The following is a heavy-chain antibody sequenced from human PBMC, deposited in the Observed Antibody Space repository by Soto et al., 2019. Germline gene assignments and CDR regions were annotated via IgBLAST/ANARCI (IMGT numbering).Heavy chain of an antibody. CDR2: IYIGGST. D-gene: IGHD3-9*01. CDR3: AKAAVDSYYDILTGLYYFDY. CDR1: GFTVTSNY. Sequence: GGSLRLSCAASGFTVTSNYMSWVRQAPGKGLEWVSVIYIGGSTFYADSVKGRFTISRDNSKNTLYLQMNSLRAEDTAVYYCAKAAVDSYYDILTGLYYFDYWGQGTLVTVSS. V-gene: IGHV3-66*01. J-gene: IGHJ4*02.